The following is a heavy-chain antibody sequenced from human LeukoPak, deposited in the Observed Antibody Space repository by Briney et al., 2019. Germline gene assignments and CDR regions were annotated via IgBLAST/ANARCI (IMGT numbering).Heavy chain of an antibody. Sequence: SETLSLTCAVYGGSFSGYYWSWIRQPPGKGLEWIGEINHSGSTNYNPSLKSRVTISVDTSKNQFSLKLSSVTAADTAVYYCARETISSYSIPYWGQGTLVTVSS. D-gene: IGHD6-13*01. CDR1: GGSFSGYY. J-gene: IGHJ4*02. CDR2: INHSGST. V-gene: IGHV4-34*01. CDR3: ARETISSYSIPY.